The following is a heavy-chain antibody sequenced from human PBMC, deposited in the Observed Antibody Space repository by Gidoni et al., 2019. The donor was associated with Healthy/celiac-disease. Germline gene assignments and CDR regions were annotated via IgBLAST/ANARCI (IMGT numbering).Heavy chain of an antibody. CDR2: IWYEGGNK. J-gene: IGHJ4*02. CDR1: GFTFRSYG. D-gene: IGHD3-16*01. CDR3: ARDLSLGATHGVFWGHFDY. Sequence: VQLVESGGGVVQPGWSLTLSCAASGFTFRSYGMHWVRQAPGKGLEWVAVIWYEGGNKGEADSVKGRVTISRDNSKNKLYLQMNSLRAEDTAVYYCARDLSLGATHGVFWGHFDYWGQGTLVTVSS. V-gene: IGHV3-33*01.